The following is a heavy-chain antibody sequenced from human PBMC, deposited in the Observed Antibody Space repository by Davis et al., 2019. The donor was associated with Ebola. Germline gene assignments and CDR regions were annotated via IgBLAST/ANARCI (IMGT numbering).Heavy chain of an antibody. J-gene: IGHJ4*02. CDR1: GYTFTSYG. V-gene: IGHV1-18*01. Sequence: ASVNSCKASGYTFTSYGISWVRQAPGQGLEWMGWISAYNGNTNYAQKLQGRVTMTTDTSTSTAYMELRSLRSDDTAVYYCARVGGYSGYDGIDYWGQGTLVTVSS. CDR2: ISAYNGNT. D-gene: IGHD5-12*01. CDR3: ARVGGYSGYDGIDY.